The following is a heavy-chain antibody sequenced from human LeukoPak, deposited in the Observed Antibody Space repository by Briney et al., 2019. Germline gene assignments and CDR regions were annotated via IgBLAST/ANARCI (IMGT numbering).Heavy chain of an antibody. CDR3: ARDRKRDSSGYPDAFDI. V-gene: IGHV1-2*02. CDR1: GYTFTGYY. CDR2: INPNSGGT. J-gene: IGHJ3*02. Sequence: ASVKVSCKASGYTFTGYYMHWVRQAPGQGLEWMGWINPNSGGTNYAQKFQGRVTMTRDTSISTAYMELRSLRSDDTAVYYCARDRKRDSSGYPDAFDIWGQGTMVTVSS. D-gene: IGHD3-22*01.